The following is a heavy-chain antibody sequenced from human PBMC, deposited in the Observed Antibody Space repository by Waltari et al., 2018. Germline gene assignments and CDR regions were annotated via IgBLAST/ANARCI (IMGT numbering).Heavy chain of an antibody. Sequence: QVQMVQSGAEVKKPGSSVKVSCKASGGNFGNYVISWVRQAPGQGLEWMGGITPILDTKNHEPKVRGRHTITADESTGTADMELDSLRPDDTAIYFCARDGTSSSHFDSWGQGTQVTVSS. CDR1: GGNFGNYV. CDR2: ITPILDTK. CDR3: ARDGTSSSHFDS. V-gene: IGHV1-69*01. J-gene: IGHJ4*02.